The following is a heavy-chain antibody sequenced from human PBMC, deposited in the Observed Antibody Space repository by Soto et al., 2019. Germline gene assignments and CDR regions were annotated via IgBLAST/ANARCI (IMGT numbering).Heavy chain of an antibody. V-gene: IGHV3-21*01. D-gene: IGHD6-13*01. CDR1: GFTFSSYS. J-gene: IGHJ5*02. Sequence: GGSLRLSCAAPGFTFSSYSMNWVRQAPGKGLEWVSSISSSSSYIYYADSVKGRFTISRDNAKNSLYLQMNSLRAEDTAVYYCARDLGRQQRNNWFDPWGQGTLVTVSS. CDR2: ISSSSSYI. CDR3: ARDLGRQQRNNWFDP.